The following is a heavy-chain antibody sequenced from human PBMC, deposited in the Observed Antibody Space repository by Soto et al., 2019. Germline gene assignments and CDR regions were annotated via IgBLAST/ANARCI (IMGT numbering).Heavy chain of an antibody. CDR1: GGTFSSYA. J-gene: IGHJ6*02. Sequence: QVQLVQSGAEVKKPGSSVKVSCKASGGTFSSYAISWVRQAPGQGLEWMGGIIPIFGTANYAQKFQARVTITADESTSTAYMELSSLRSEDTAVYYCARTIISSDYGGLYYYYGMDVWGQGPTVTVSS. CDR2: IIPIFGTA. CDR3: ARTIISSDYGGLYYYYGMDV. D-gene: IGHD4-17*01. V-gene: IGHV1-69*01.